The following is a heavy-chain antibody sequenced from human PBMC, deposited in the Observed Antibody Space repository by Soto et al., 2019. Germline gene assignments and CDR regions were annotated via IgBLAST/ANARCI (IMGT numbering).Heavy chain of an antibody. D-gene: IGHD5-12*01. CDR1: GGSISSGDYY. CDR2: IYYSGST. V-gene: IGHV4-30-4*01. CDR3: AREPIVATTPTPQFDY. Sequence: SETLSLTCTVSGGSISSGDYYWSWIRQPPGKGLEWIGYIYYSGSTYYNPSLKSRVTISVDTSKNQFSLKLSSVTAADTAVYYCAREPIVATTPTPQFDYWGQGTLVTVSS. J-gene: IGHJ4*02.